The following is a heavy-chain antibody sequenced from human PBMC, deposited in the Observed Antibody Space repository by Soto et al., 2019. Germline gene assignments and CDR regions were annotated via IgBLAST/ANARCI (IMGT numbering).Heavy chain of an antibody. CDR3: ATANPVYAVV. D-gene: IGHD2-2*01. V-gene: IGHV4-30-2*01. CDR1: GGSISSGGYS. Sequence: QLQLQESGSGLVKPSQTLSLTCAVSGGSISSGGYSWSWIRQPPGKGLEWIGYIYHSGSTYYNPSLKSRVTISVARSKNQCSLKLSSVTAADPAVDYCATANPVYAVVWCQGALVTVSS. J-gene: IGHJ4*02. CDR2: IYHSGST.